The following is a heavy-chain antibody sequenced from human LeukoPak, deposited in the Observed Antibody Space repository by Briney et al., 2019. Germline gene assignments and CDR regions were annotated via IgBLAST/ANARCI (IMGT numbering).Heavy chain of an antibody. J-gene: IGHJ5*02. CDR1: GGTFSSYA. CDR3: ARGYCSSTSCYTMDHWFDP. V-gene: IGHV1-69*05. Sequence: ASVTVSCMASGGTFSSYAISWVRPAPGQGREWMGGIIPIFATANYAQKFQGRVTITTDESTRTAYMELSSLRSEDTAVYYCARGYCSSTSCYTMDHWFDPWGQGTLVTVSS. CDR2: IIPIFATA. D-gene: IGHD2-2*02.